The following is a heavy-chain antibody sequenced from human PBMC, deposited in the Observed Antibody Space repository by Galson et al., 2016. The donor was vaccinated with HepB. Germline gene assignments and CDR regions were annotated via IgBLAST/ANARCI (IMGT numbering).Heavy chain of an antibody. J-gene: IGHJ4*02. CDR1: GFTFSSYA. V-gene: IGHV3-23*01. D-gene: IGHD3-10*01. CDR3: AKRSPYYFDY. Sequence: SLRLSCAASGFTFSSYAMGWLRRAPGKGLECVATISTAGGYAYYADSVKGRLTISRDNSKNTLYLQINSLRAEDTAIYYCAKRSPYYFDYWGQGTQATVSS. CDR2: ISTAGGYA.